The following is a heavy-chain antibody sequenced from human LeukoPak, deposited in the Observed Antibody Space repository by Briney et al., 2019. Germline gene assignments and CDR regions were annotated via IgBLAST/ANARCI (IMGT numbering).Heavy chain of an antibody. CDR1: GYTFTGYY. CDR2: INPNSGGT. V-gene: IGHV1-2*02. CDR3: ARQGGPDCSSTSCYYYYYMDV. J-gene: IGHJ6*03. D-gene: IGHD2-2*01. Sequence: GASVKVSCKASGYTFTGYYMHWVRQAPGHGLEWMGWINPNSGGTNYAQKFQGRVTMTRDTSISTAYMELSRLRSDDTAVYYCARQGGPDCSSTSCYYYYYMDVWGKGTTVTVSS.